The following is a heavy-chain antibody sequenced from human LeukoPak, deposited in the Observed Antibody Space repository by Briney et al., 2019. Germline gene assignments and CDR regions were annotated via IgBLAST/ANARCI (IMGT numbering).Heavy chain of an antibody. V-gene: IGHV3-11*04. CDR2: ISSSGSTK. CDR3: AREKQSGGTPFDY. CDR1: GFTLSDYY. J-gene: IGHJ4*02. D-gene: IGHD1-26*01. Sequence: PGGSLRLSCVASGFTLSDYYMSWIRQAPGKGLEWISFISSSGSTKYYADSVKGRFTISRDTTQNSLYLQMNSLRAEDTALYYCAREKQSGGTPFDYWGQGTLVTVSS.